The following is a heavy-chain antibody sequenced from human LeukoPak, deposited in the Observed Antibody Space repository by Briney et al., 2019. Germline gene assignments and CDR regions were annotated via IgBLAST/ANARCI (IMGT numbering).Heavy chain of an antibody. CDR3: ARELSGWYYLDY. Sequence: SETLSLTCTVSGASISSYYWSWIRQPPGKGLEWIGYMFYSGATNYNPSLKNRVTTSVDTSKNQFFLKLSSVTAADTGVYYCARELSGWYYLDYWGQGILVTVSS. J-gene: IGHJ4*02. CDR1: GASISSYY. D-gene: IGHD6-19*01. CDR2: MFYSGAT. V-gene: IGHV4-59*01.